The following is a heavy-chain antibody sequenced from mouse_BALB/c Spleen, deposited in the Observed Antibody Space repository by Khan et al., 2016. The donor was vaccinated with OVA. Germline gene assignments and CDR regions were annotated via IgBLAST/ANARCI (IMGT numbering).Heavy chain of an antibody. D-gene: IGHD1-2*01. CDR1: GFTFSNYG. J-gene: IGHJ4*01. CDR3: ARSITTAKGDYCTMDY. Sequence: EVQLLETGGDLVKPGGSLKLSCAASGFTFSNYGMSWVRQTPDKRLEWVATISSGGHFTYYPDSVKGRFTISRANAKITLYLQMNSLKSEDTAMYYCARSITTAKGDYCTMDYWGQGTSVTVSS. CDR2: ISSGGHFT. V-gene: IGHV5-6*01.